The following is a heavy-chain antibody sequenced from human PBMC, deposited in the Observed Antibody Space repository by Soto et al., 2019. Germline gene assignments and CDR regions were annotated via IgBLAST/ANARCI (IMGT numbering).Heavy chain of an antibody. J-gene: IGHJ4*02. CDR3: ATYGGGTGLLDH. CDR1: GGSISSSTYH. V-gene: IGHV4-39*01. CDR2: IYYSGTT. Sequence: QLQLQESGPGLVKPSETLSLTCTVSGGSISSSTYHWGGIRQPPGKGLEWIGNIYYSGTTYYNPSLKSRVAISIDTSKNQFALKLTSVTAADTAVYYCATYGGGTGLLDHWGQGILVTVSS. D-gene: IGHD3-16*01.